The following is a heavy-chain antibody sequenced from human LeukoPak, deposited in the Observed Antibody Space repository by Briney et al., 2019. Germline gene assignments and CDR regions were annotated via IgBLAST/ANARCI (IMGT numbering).Heavy chain of an antibody. CDR2: ISSGGGST. J-gene: IGHJ6*03. CDR3: AELGITMIGGV. CDR1: GFIFTTSA. Sequence: PGGSLRLSCEASGFIFTTSAISWVRQAPGKGLEWVSFISSGGGSTYHSDSVRGRFTISRDNAKNSLYLQMNSLRAEDTAVYYCAELGITMIGGVWGKGTTVTISS. V-gene: IGHV3-23*01. D-gene: IGHD3-10*02.